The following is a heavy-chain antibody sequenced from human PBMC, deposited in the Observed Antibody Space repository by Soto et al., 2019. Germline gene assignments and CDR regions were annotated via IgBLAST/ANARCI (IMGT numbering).Heavy chain of an antibody. J-gene: IGHJ5*02. CDR2: IYYSGST. Sequence: PSATLSLTCTVSGGSVSSGSYYWRWIRQPPGKGLEWIGYIYYSGSTNYNPSLKSRVTTSVDTSKNQFSLKLSSVTAADTAVYYCARDREVPAATVGFDPWGQGTLVTVSS. V-gene: IGHV4-61*01. CDR1: GGSVSSGSYY. CDR3: ARDREVPAATVGFDP. D-gene: IGHD2-2*01.